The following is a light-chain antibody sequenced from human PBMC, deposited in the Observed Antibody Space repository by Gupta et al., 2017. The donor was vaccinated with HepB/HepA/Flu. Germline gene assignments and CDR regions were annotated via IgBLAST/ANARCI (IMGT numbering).Light chain of an antibody. Sequence: SSLTQPASVSASPGQSLTISCTGTSSDVGSDNLVPWCQHHPGKAHKLMVYEVTERPSGVSNRFSGSKSGNTASLTISGRQEEDEDDYYCCSVAGSSSVIFGGGTKVTVL. CDR1: SSDVGSDNL. J-gene: IGLJ2*01. V-gene: IGLV2-23*02. CDR2: EVT. CDR3: CSVAGSSSVI.